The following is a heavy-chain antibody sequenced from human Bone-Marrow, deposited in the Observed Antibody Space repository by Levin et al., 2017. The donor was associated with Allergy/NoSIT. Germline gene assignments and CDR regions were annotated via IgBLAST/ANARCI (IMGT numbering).Heavy chain of an antibody. CDR3: ETSPGRHDFWSGYYPPATVVDY. CDR1: GFTFDTYA. Sequence: GESLKISCAASGFTFDTYALNWVRQAPGKGLEWVSIIDGSGGSTHYADSVKGRFTLSRDNSKNTAYLQMSRLRVEDTAVYYCETSPGRHDFWSGYYPPATVVDYWGQGTLVTVS. D-gene: IGHD3-3*01. CDR2: IDGSGGST. V-gene: IGHV3-23*01. J-gene: IGHJ4*02.